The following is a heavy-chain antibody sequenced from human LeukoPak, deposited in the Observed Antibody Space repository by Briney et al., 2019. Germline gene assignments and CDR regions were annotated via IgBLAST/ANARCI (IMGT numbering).Heavy chain of an antibody. J-gene: IGHJ4*02. D-gene: IGHD6-13*01. V-gene: IGHV4-34*01. CDR1: GGSFSGYY. CDR2: INHSGST. CDR3: ARSADSAVAAAEFDY. Sequence: SETLSLTCAVYGGSFSGYYWSWIRQPPGKGLEWIGEINHSGSTNYNPSLKSRVTISVDTSKNQFSLKLSSVTAADTAVYYCARSADSAVAAAEFDYWGQGTLVTVSS.